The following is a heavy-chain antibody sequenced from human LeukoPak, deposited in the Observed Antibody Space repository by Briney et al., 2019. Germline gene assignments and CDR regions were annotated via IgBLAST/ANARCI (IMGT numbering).Heavy chain of an antibody. V-gene: IGHV1-46*01. D-gene: IGHD3-10*01. J-gene: IGHJ4*02. CDR1: GYTFTSYY. CDR3: ARTLWFGDVPDY. CDR2: INPSGGST. Sequence: ASVKVSCKASGYTFTSYYMHWVRQAPGQGLEWVGIINPSGGSTSYAQKFQGRVTMTRDTSTSTVYMELSSLRSEDTAVYYCARTLWFGDVPDYWGQGTLVTVSS.